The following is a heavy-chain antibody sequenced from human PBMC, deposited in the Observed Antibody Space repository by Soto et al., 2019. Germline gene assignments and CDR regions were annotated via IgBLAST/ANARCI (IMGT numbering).Heavy chain of an antibody. CDR2: IYYSGST. D-gene: IGHD3-3*01. CDR1: GGSISSGGYY. CDR3: ARGVPFLYDFWSGYNNWFDP. Sequence: PSETLSLTCTVSGGSISSGGYYWSWIRQHPGKGLEWIGYIYYSGSTYYNPSLKSRVTISVDTSKNQFSLKLSSVTAADTAVYYCARGVPFLYDFWSGYNNWFDPWGQGTLVTSPQ. V-gene: IGHV4-31*03. J-gene: IGHJ5*02.